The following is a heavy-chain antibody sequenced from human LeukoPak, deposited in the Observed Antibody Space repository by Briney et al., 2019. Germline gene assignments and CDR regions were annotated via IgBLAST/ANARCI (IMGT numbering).Heavy chain of an antibody. J-gene: IGHJ4*02. CDR2: ISAYNGNT. Sequence: EASVKVSCTASGYTFTSYGISWVRQAPGQGLEWMAWISAYNGNTNYAQKLQGRVTMTTDPSTSTAYMELRSLRSDDTAVYYCARTITMVRGVLGYWGQGTLVTVSS. V-gene: IGHV1-18*01. CDR3: ARTITMVRGVLGY. D-gene: IGHD3-10*01. CDR1: GYTFTSYG.